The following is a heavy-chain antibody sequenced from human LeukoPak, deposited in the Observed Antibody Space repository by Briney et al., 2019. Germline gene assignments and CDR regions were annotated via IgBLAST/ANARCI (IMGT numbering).Heavy chain of an antibody. Sequence: GGSLRLSCAASGFTFSSYAMSWVRQAPGKGLEWVSVIYSGGSTYYADSVKGRFTISRDNSKNTLYLQMNSLRAEDTAVYYCARDVDGEYYFDYWGQGTLVTVSS. J-gene: IGHJ4*02. CDR1: GFTFSSYA. D-gene: IGHD3-10*01. CDR2: IYSGGST. CDR3: ARDVDGEYYFDY. V-gene: IGHV3-66*01.